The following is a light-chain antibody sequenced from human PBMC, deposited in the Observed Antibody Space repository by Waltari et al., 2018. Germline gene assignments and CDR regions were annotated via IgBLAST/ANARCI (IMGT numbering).Light chain of an antibody. CDR1: SNDGGGYGY. J-gene: IGLJ1*01. CDR3: SSHTSSVPHV. CDR2: EVS. Sequence: QSALTQPASVSGSPGQSITISCPGTSNDGGGYGYVCWSQQYPGKAPKLIIYEVSYPPSGISTRFSGSKSGNTASLTISGLQAEDEADYYCSSHTSSVPHVFGTGTRVTVV. V-gene: IGLV2-14*01.